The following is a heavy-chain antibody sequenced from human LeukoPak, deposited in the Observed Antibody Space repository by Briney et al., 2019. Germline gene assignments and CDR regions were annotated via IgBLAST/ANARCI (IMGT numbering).Heavy chain of an antibody. D-gene: IGHD6-13*01. CDR1: GFTFSSYG. Sequence: PGGSLRLSCAASGFTFSSYGMHWVRQAPGKGLEWVAFIRYDGSNKYYADSVKGRFTISRDNSKNTLYLQMNSLRAEDTAVYYCVKEPRYSSSWRGDYYYMDVWGKGTTVTISS. J-gene: IGHJ6*03. CDR3: VKEPRYSSSWRGDYYYMDV. CDR2: IRYDGSNK. V-gene: IGHV3-30*02.